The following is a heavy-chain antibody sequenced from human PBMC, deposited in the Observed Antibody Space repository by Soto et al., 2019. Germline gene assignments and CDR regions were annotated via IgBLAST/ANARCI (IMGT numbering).Heavy chain of an antibody. V-gene: IGHV4-30-4*01. D-gene: IGHD2-15*01. CDR3: AKSDYCSGGGCSLWFDP. CDR1: GGSISSGDYY. CDR2: IYDSGST. J-gene: IGHJ5*02. Sequence: SETLSLTCTVSGGSISSGDYYWSWIRQPPGKGLEWIGYIYDSGSTYYNPSLKSRLTISVDTSKNQFSLKLNSVTAADTAVYFCAKSDYCSGGGCSLWFDPWGQGTLVTVSS.